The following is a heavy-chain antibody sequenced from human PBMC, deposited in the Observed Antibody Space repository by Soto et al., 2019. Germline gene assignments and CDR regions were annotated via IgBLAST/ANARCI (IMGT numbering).Heavy chain of an antibody. D-gene: IGHD3-22*01. J-gene: IGHJ3*02. V-gene: IGHV3-73*01. CDR3: TRGYDSSGYWIGDAFDI. CDR1: GFTFSGSA. CDR2: IRSKANSYAT. Sequence: PGGSLRLSCAASGFTFSGSAMHWVRQASGKGLEWVGRIRSKANSYATAYAASVKGRFTISRDDSKNTAYLQMNSLKTEDTAVYYCTRGYDSSGYWIGDAFDIWGQGTMVTVSS.